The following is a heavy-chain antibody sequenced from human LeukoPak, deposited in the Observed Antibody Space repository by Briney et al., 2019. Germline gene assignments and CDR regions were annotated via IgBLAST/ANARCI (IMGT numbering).Heavy chain of an antibody. CDR3: ARRVRSADYRLDY. CDR1: GGSFTIYS. CDR2: ISPSGNT. D-gene: IGHD4-11*01. V-gene: IGHV4-34*01. Sequence: SETLSLTCAVYGGSFTIYSWTWIRQPPGKSLEWVGEISPSGNTQYNPSLKSRVAISLDASKSQFYLKLNSVTAADTAVYYCARRVRSADYRLDYWGQGTLVTVAS. J-gene: IGHJ4*02.